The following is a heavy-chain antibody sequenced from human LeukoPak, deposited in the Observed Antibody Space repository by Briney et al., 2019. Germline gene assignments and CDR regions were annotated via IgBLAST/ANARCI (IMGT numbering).Heavy chain of an antibody. CDR1: GGSISSGGYY. CDR2: IYHSGST. Sequence: PSQTLSLTCTVSGGSISSGGYYWSWIRQPPGKGLEWIGYIYHSGSTYYNPSLKSRVTISVDRSKNQFSLKLSSVTAADTAVYYCARVFTVTNPFYFDYWGQGTLVTVSS. D-gene: IGHD4-11*01. J-gene: IGHJ4*02. CDR3: ARVFTVTNPFYFDY. V-gene: IGHV4-30-2*01.